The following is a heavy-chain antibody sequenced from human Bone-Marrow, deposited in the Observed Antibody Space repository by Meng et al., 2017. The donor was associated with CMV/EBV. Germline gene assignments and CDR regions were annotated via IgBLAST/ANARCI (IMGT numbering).Heavy chain of an antibody. D-gene: IGHD3-16*01. J-gene: IGHJ4*02. CDR3: ARGGGRGKVLV. Sequence: SETLSLTCTVSGASISSGSYYWAWIRQPPGKGLEWIGSIFYSGSTWYNPSLKSRVTISVDTSKNQFSLKLSSVTAADTAVYYCARGGGRGKVLVWGQGTLVTVSS. V-gene: IGHV4-39*07. CDR1: GASISSGSYY. CDR2: IFYSGST.